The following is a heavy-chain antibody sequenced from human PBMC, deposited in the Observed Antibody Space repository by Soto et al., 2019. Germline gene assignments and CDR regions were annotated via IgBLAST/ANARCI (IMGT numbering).Heavy chain of an antibody. D-gene: IGHD3-3*01. CDR1: GFTFSSYG. CDR3: ARDRGYYHYGMDV. V-gene: IGHV3-33*01. CDR2: IWYDGSNK. J-gene: IGHJ6*02. Sequence: QVQLVESGGGVVQPGRSLRLSCAASGFTFSSYGMHWVRQAPGKGLEWVAVIWYDGSNKYYADSVKGRFTISRDNSKNKLYLQMNSLRAEDTAVYYCARDRGYYHYGMDVWGQGTTVTVSS.